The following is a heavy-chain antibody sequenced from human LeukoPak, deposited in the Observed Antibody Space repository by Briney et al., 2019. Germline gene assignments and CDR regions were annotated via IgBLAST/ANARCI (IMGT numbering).Heavy chain of an antibody. CDR2: ISGSGGST. D-gene: IGHD3-10*01. CDR1: GFTFSSYA. CDR3: AKELLLWFGELLFPDQGHGFDY. Sequence: GGSLRLSCAASGFTFSSYAMSSVRLAPGKGLEWVSAISGSGGSTYYADSVKGRFTISRDNSKNTLYLQMNSLRAEDTAVYYCAKELLLWFGELLFPDQGHGFDYWGQGTLVTVSS. V-gene: IGHV3-23*01. J-gene: IGHJ4*02.